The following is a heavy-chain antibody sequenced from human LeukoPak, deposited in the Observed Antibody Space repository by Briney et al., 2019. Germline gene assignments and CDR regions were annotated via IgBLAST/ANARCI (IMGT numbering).Heavy chain of an antibody. D-gene: IGHD2-15*01. Sequence: GASVKVSCKASGYTFTNYGITWVRQAPGQGLEWMGWISAYNGNTNYAQKVQGRVTMTTETPTSTAYMELRSPRSDDTAVYYCARFLWWPKNYYFDYWGQGTLVTVSS. J-gene: IGHJ4*02. V-gene: IGHV1-18*01. CDR2: ISAYNGNT. CDR3: ARFLWWPKNYYFDY. CDR1: GYTFTNYG.